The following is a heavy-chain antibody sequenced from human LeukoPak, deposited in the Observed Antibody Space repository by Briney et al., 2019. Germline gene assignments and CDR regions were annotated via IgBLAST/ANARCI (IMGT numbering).Heavy chain of an antibody. Sequence: SVKVSCKASGGTFSSYAISWVRQAPGQGLEWMGRVIPILGIANYAQKFQGRVTITADKSTSTAYMELSSLRSEDTAVYYCARGSMTTVTTGAFDIWGQGTMVTVSS. CDR2: VIPILGIA. CDR1: GGTFSSYA. V-gene: IGHV1-69*04. CDR3: ARGSMTTVTTGAFDI. D-gene: IGHD4-17*01. J-gene: IGHJ3*02.